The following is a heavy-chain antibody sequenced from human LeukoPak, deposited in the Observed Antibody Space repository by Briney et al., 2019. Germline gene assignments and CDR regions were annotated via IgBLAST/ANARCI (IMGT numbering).Heavy chain of an antibody. Sequence: PSETLSLTCTVSGGSISSGGYYWSWIRQPPGKGLEWIGYIYHSGSTYYNPSLKSRVTISVDRSKNQFSLKLSSVTAADTAVYYCATGRITGTKVGSNFQHWGQGTLVTVSS. CDR3: ATGRITGTKVGSNFQH. D-gene: IGHD1-7*01. J-gene: IGHJ1*01. CDR2: IYHSGST. CDR1: GGSISSGGYY. V-gene: IGHV4-30-2*01.